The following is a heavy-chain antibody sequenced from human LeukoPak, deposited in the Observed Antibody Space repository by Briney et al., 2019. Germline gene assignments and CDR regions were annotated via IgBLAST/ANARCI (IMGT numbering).Heavy chain of an antibody. CDR1: GFTFSSYW. Sequence: GGSLRLSCAASGFTFSSYWMNWVRQAPGKGLEWVAIIKQGGGEKYHVDSVKGRFTISRDNAKNSVFLQMDSLRAEDTAVYYCARSLGSYTASLTGYWGQGTLVTVSS. D-gene: IGHD3-10*01. CDR3: ARSLGSYTASLTGY. CDR2: IKQGGGEK. V-gene: IGHV3-7*01. J-gene: IGHJ4*02.